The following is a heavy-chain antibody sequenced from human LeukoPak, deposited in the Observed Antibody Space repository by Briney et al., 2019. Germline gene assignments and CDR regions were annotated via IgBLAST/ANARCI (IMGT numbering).Heavy chain of an antibody. CDR2: IKQDGSEK. Sequence: PGGSLRLSCAASGFTFSDYWMTWVRQAPGKGLEWVANIKQDGSEKDYVDSVKGRFTISRDNAKNSLYLQTNSLRAEDTAVYYCARGYYFDYWGQGTLVTVSS. CDR3: ARGYYFDY. V-gene: IGHV3-7*01. J-gene: IGHJ4*02. CDR1: GFTFSDYW.